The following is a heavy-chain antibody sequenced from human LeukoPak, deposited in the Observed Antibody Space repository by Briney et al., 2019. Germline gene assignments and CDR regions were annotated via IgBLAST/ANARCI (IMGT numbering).Heavy chain of an antibody. Sequence: GGSLRLSCAASGFTFSNAWMSWVRQAPGKGLEWVGRIKSKTDGGTTDYAAPVKGRFTISRDNSKNPLYLQMNSLRAEDTAVYYCAKDTVVVINGAFDIWGQGTMVTVSS. CDR3: AKDTVVVINGAFDI. D-gene: IGHD3-22*01. CDR2: IKSKTDGGTT. V-gene: IGHV3-15*01. J-gene: IGHJ3*02. CDR1: GFTFSNAW.